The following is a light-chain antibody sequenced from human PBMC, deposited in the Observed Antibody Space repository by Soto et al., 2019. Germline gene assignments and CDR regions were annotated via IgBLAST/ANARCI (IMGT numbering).Light chain of an antibody. CDR3: QSYDSSLSGDV. CDR2: GNS. Sequence: VLTQPPSVSGAPGQRVTISCTRSSSNIGAGYDVHWYQQLPGTAPKLLIYGNSNRPSGVPDRFSGSKSGTSASLAITGLQAEDEADYYCQSYDSSLSGDVFGTGTKVTVL. V-gene: IGLV1-40*01. J-gene: IGLJ1*01. CDR1: SSNIGAGYD.